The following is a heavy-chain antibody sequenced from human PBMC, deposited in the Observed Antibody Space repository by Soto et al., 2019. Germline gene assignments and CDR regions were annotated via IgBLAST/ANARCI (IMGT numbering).Heavy chain of an antibody. D-gene: IGHD4-17*01. CDR1: GFGFSSHG. V-gene: IGHV3-33*01. CDR3: ARDDDYDDNGLDS. J-gene: IGHJ5*01. Sequence: QVQLVESGGGVVQPGRSLRLSCAASGFGFSSHGMHWVRQAPGKGLEWLAVIVRDRSEKFYADSVRGRFTISRDNSKNTLYLEMNSLRAEDTAVYYCARDDDYDDNGLDSWGQGTLVTVSS. CDR2: IVRDRSEK.